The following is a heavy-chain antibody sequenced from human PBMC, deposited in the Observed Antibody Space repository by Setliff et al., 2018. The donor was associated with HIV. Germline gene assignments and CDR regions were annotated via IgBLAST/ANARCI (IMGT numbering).Heavy chain of an antibody. Sequence: SETLSLTCTVSGGSASNSRYYWAWIRQPPGKGLEYIGSIHYNEKTYYNPSLKSRVTISIDTSKNQSSLNLTSVTAADTAVYYCARARSDWYNVRPYYFDLWGQGTPVTVSS. CDR1: GGSASNSRYY. J-gene: IGHJ4*02. V-gene: IGHV4-39*01. CDR2: IHYNEKT. D-gene: IGHD6-19*01. CDR3: ARARSDWYNVRPYYFDL.